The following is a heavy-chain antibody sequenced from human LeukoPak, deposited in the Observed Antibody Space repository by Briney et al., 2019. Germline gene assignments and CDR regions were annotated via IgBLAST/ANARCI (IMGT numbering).Heavy chain of an antibody. Sequence: SETLSLTCTVSGGSISSYYWSWIRQPAGKGLEWIGRTYTSGSTNYNPSLKSRVTMSVDTSKNQFSLKLSSVTAADTAVYYCARAAPEVRGVIIFDYWGQGTLVTVSS. V-gene: IGHV4-4*07. CDR2: TYTSGST. D-gene: IGHD3-10*01. J-gene: IGHJ4*02. CDR3: ARAAPEVRGVIIFDY. CDR1: GGSISSYY.